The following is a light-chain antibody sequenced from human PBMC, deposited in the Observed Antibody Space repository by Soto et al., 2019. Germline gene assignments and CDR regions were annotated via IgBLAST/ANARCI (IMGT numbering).Light chain of an antibody. J-gene: IGKJ4*01. CDR1: QSVTSNY. V-gene: IGKV3-20*01. Sequence: EIVLTQSSGTLSLSPGERATLSCRASQSVTSNYLAWYQQKSGQAPRLLIYRASTRATGIPDRLSGSGSGTGFSLIISSLEPEDSAVYYCQQYAASPLTFGGGTKLEI. CDR2: RAS. CDR3: QQYAASPLT.